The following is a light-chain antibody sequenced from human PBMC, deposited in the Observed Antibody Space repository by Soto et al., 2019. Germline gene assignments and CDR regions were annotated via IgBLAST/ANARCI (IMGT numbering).Light chain of an antibody. CDR1: SRDVGAYNS. Sequence: QSALTQPASVPGPPGQSITISCTGTSRDVGAYNSVAWYQHNPGKAPKLMIYSVSNRPAGVSSRFSGSKSANTASLSISGLQADDEADYYCSSYTSSSTLVFGTGTKVTVL. J-gene: IGLJ1*01. CDR3: SSYTSSSTLV. CDR2: SVS. V-gene: IGLV2-14*01.